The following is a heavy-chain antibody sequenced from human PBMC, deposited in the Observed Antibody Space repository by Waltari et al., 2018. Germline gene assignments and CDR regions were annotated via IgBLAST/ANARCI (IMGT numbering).Heavy chain of an antibody. CDR3: ARGPPTIFGVVIGGWFDP. Sequence: VQLQQWGAGLLKPSETLSLTCAVYGGTFSAYNWSWIRQPPGKGLEWIGETNHSGSPKYNQALNTRGTVSVDTAENQLSPKLSSATAADTAMYYCARGPPTIFGVVIGGWFDPWGQGTLVTVSS. V-gene: IGHV4-34*01. CDR2: TNHSGSP. D-gene: IGHD3-3*01. J-gene: IGHJ5*02. CDR1: GGTFSAYN.